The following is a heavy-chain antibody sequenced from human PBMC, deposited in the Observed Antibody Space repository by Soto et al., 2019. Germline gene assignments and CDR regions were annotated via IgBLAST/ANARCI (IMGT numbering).Heavy chain of an antibody. V-gene: IGHV4-39*01. CDR1: GGSISSSSYY. CDR3: ARQVNYDFWSGPPSDNWFDP. D-gene: IGHD3-3*01. Sequence: PSETLSLTCTVSGGSISSSSYYWGWIRQPPGKGLEWIGSIYYSGSTYYNPSLKSRVTISVDTSKNQFSLKLSSVTAADTAVYYCARQVNYDFWSGPPSDNWFDPWGQGTLVTVSS. J-gene: IGHJ5*02. CDR2: IYYSGST.